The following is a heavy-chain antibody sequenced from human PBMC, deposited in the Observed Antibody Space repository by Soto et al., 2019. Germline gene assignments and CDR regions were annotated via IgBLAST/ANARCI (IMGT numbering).Heavy chain of an antibody. Sequence: SETLSLTCTVSGGSISSYYWSWIRQPPGKGLEWIGYIYYSGSTNYNPSLKSRVTISVDTSKNQFSLKLSSVTAADTAVYYCARVHHFDWLKGDNWFDPWGQGTLVTVSS. D-gene: IGHD3-9*01. CDR2: IYYSGST. CDR1: GGSISSYY. J-gene: IGHJ5*02. V-gene: IGHV4-59*01. CDR3: ARVHHFDWLKGDNWFDP.